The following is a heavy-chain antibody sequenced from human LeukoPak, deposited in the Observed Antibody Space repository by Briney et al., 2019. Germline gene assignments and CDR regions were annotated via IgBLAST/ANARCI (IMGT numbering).Heavy chain of an antibody. CDR2: IRYDGSNK. Sequence: PGGSLRLSCAASGFTFSSYGMHWVRQAPGKGLEWVAFIRYDGSNKYYADSVKGRFTISRDNSKNTLYLQMNSLRAEDTAVYYCAKDPPVAAAGTNWFDPWGQGTLVTVSS. CDR1: GFTFSSYG. D-gene: IGHD6-13*01. V-gene: IGHV3-30*02. J-gene: IGHJ5*02. CDR3: AKDPPVAAAGTNWFDP.